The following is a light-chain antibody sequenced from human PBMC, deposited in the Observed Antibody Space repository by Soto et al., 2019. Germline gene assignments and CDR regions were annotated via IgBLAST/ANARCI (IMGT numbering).Light chain of an antibody. V-gene: IGKV1-5*03. Sequence: DIQMTQSPSTLSASVGDRVIITCRASQSISSWLAWYQQKPGNAPKLLIYKASSLESGLPSRFSGSGSGTEFTLNISSLQPDYFATYYCQQSFTFGPGTKVDIQ. CDR2: KAS. CDR3: QQSFT. CDR1: QSISSW. J-gene: IGKJ3*01.